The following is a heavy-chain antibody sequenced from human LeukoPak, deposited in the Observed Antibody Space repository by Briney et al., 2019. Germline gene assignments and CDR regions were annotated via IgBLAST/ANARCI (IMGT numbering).Heavy chain of an antibody. CDR2: ISSSGSTI. CDR3: ARVGSYGSGSYSSSYYYGMDV. D-gene: IGHD3-10*01. Sequence: PGGSLRLSCAASGFTFSDYYMSWIRQAPGKGLEWVSYISSSGSTIYYADSVKGRFTISRDNAKNSLYLQMNSLRAEDTAVYYCARVGSYGSGSYSSSYYYGMDVWGQGTTVTVSS. J-gene: IGHJ6*02. V-gene: IGHV3-11*01. CDR1: GFTFSDYY.